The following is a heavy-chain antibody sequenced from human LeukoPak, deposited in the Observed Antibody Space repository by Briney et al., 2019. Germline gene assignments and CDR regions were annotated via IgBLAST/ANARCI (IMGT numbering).Heavy chain of an antibody. D-gene: IGHD3-9*01. CDR3: AREGDILTGYYPTHYWYFDL. J-gene: IGHJ2*01. CDR2: IYYTGNT. CDR1: GVSISSSNSY. Sequence: PSETLSLTCSVSGVSISSSNSYWGWIRQPPGKGLEWIGSIYYTGNTYYNPSLKSRVTISVDTSKNQFSLKLSSVTAADMAVYYCAREGDILTGYYPTHYWYFDLWGRGTLVTVSS. V-gene: IGHV4-39*07.